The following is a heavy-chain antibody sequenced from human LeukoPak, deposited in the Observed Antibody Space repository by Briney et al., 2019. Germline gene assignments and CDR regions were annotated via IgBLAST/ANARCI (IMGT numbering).Heavy chain of an antibody. Sequence: KTSETLSRTCTVSGGSVSSGSYYWSWIRQPPGKGLEWIGYICYSGSTNYNPSLKSRVTISVDTSKNQFSLKLSSVTAADTAVYYCARGSGYYGSGSYYNGNFDYWGQGTLVTVSS. D-gene: IGHD3-10*01. J-gene: IGHJ4*02. CDR2: ICYSGST. V-gene: IGHV4-61*01. CDR1: GGSVSSGSYY. CDR3: ARGSGYYGSGSYYNGNFDY.